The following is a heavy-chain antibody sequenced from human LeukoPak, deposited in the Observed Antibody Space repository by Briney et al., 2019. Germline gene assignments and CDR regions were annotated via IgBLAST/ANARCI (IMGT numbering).Heavy chain of an antibody. V-gene: IGHV4-34*01. D-gene: IGHD3-16*02. J-gene: IGHJ4*02. Sequence: SETLSLTCTVSGGSINIYYWSWIRQPAGKGLEWIGEINHSGSTNYNPSLKSRVTISVDTSKNQFSLKLSSVTAADTAVYYCARARRYDYVWGSYRTAYYFDYWGQGTLVTVSS. CDR3: ARARRYDYVWGSYRTAYYFDY. CDR2: INHSGST. CDR1: GGSINIYY.